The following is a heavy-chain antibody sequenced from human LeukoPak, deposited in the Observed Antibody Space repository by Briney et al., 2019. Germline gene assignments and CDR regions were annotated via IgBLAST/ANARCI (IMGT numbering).Heavy chain of an antibody. J-gene: IGHJ4*02. CDR2: IRYDGSNK. Sequence: GGSLRLSCAASGLRFSTYGMHWVRQAPGKGLEWVAFIRYDGSNKYYADSVKGRFTISIDNSKNTLYLQMNSLRAEDTAVYYCANGGGGWYDSSGYPFDYWGRGTLVTVSS. CDR1: GLRFSTYG. CDR3: ANGGGGWYDSSGYPFDY. V-gene: IGHV3-30*02. D-gene: IGHD3-22*01.